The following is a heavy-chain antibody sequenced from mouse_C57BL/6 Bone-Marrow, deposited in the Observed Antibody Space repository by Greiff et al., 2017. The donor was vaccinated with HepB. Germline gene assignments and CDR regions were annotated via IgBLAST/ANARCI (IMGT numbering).Heavy chain of an antibody. V-gene: IGHV1-82*01. J-gene: IGHJ3*01. Sequence: QVQLQQSGPELVKPGASVKISCKASGYAFSSSWMNWVKQRPGKGLEWIGRIYPGDGDTNYNGKFKGKATLTADKSSSTAYMQLSSLTSEDSAVYFCASQLRTGFAYCGQGTLVTVSA. CDR2: IYPGDGDT. CDR3: ASQLRTGFAY. CDR1: GYAFSSSW. D-gene: IGHD3-2*02.